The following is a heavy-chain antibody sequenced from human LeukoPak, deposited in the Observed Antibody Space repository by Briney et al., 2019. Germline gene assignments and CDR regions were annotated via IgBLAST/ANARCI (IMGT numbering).Heavy chain of an antibody. CDR3: ARNVEFVTLRAVCAFDF. D-gene: IGHD3-10*01. CDR1: GYTFTGYY. J-gene: IGHJ3*01. Sequence: GASVKVSCKASGYTFTGYYMHWVRQAPGQGLEWMGWINPNSGDTNYAQKFQGRVTMTRDTSISTAYMELSRLRSDDTAVYYCARNVEFVTLRAVCAFDFWGQGTMVTVSS. CDR2: INPNSGDT. V-gene: IGHV1-2*02.